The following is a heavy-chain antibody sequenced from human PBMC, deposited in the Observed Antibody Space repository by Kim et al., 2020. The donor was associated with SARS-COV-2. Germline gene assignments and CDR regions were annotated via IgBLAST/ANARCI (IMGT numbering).Heavy chain of an antibody. V-gene: IGHV3-43*02. CDR1: GFRFDEYA. Sequence: GGSLRLSCEASGFRFDEYAMHWVRQAPGKGLEWVSVISADGDVKYYGDSVKGRFTISRDNSKNSLYLQMKSVRTEDTAFYYCAKYVCSSTSCPYNYYYGMGVRGQGNTVIVSS. D-gene: IGHD2-2*01. CDR2: ISADGDVK. CDR3: AKYVCSSTSCPYNYYYGMGV. J-gene: IGHJ6*02.